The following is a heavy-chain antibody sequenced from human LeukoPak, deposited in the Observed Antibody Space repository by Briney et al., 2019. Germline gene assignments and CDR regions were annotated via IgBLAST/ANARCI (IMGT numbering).Heavy chain of an antibody. J-gene: IGHJ6*03. CDR2: IYHSGST. D-gene: IGHD3-10*01. V-gene: IGHV4-30-2*01. Sequence: PSETLSLTCTVSGGSISSGGYYWSWIRQPPGKGLEWIGYIYHSGSTYYNPSLKSRVTISVDRSKNQFSLKLSSVTAADTAVYYCARGIWGYGSGSYPYYYMDVWGKGTTVTVSS. CDR1: GGSISSGGYY. CDR3: ARGIWGYGSGSYPYYYMDV.